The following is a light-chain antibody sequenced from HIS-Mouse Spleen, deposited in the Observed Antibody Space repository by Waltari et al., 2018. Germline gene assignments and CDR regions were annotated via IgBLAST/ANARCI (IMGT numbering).Light chain of an antibody. CDR1: ALPTTY. V-gene: IGLV3-10*01. CDR2: EDS. CDR3: YSTDSSGNHRV. J-gene: IGLJ2*01. Sequence: SYELTQPPSVSVSPGQTARIPCSGAALPTTYAYWYQQKSGQAPGLVIYEDSKRPSGIPERFSGSSSGTMATLTISGAQVEDEADYYCYSTDSSGNHRVFGGGTKLTVL.